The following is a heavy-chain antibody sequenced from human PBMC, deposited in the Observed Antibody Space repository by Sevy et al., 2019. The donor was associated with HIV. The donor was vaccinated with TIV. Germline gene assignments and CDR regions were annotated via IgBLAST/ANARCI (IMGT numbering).Heavy chain of an antibody. Sequence: GGSLRLSCAASGFTFSSYSMNWVRQAPGKGLEWVSSISSSSSYIYYADSVKGRFTISRDNAKNSLYLQMNSLRAEDTAVYYCAGLWMGYCSSTSCSRAVDYWGQGTLVTVSS. CDR3: AGLWMGYCSSTSCSRAVDY. V-gene: IGHV3-21*01. J-gene: IGHJ4*02. D-gene: IGHD2-2*01. CDR2: ISSSSSYI. CDR1: GFTFSSYS.